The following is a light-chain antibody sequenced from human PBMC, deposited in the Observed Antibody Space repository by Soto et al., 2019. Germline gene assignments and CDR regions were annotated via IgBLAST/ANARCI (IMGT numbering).Light chain of an antibody. V-gene: IGKV3-20*01. CDR1: QSVSNNY. CDR3: QPYVNSLPYFT. J-gene: IGKJ3*01. CDR2: GAS. Sequence: EIELTQSPGTLSLSPGERVTLSCRASQSVSNNYLAWYQQKPGQAPRLLIYGASSRATGIPDRFSGSGSGTDFTLTISRLEPEDFAVYYCQPYVNSLPYFTSGPGTKVDI.